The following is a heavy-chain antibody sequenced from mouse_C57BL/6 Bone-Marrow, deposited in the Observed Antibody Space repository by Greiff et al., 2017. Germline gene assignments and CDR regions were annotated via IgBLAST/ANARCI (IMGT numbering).Heavy chain of an antibody. CDR2: IDPETGGT. V-gene: IGHV1-15*01. Sequence: QVQLQQSGAELVRPGASVTLSCKASGYTFTDYEMHWVKQTPVHGLEWIGAIDPETGGTAYNQKFKGKAILTADKSSSTAYMELRSLTSEDSAVYYCTRGGNYGYFDVWGRGTAVTVSS. CDR3: TRGGNYGYFDV. CDR1: GYTFTDYE. J-gene: IGHJ1*03.